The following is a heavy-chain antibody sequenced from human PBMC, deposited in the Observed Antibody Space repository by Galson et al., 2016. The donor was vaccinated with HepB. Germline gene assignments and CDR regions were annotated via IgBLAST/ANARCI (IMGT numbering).Heavy chain of an antibody. D-gene: IGHD3-10*02. CDR1: GLTFSSYE. CDR3: VRDHSQMFGMDV. V-gene: IGHV3-48*03. CDR2: ISGSGSTI. J-gene: IGHJ6*04. Sequence: SLRLSCAASGLTFSSYEMNWVRQAPGKGLEWVSYISGSGSTIYCPDSVRGRYTISRDNTRNSLYLQMNSLRAEDTAVYYCVRDHSQMFGMDVWGKGTTVTVSS.